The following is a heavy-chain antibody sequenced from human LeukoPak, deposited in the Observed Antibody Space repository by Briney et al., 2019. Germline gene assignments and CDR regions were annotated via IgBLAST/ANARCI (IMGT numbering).Heavy chain of an antibody. CDR2: IRYDGSNK. Sequence: PGGSLRLSCAASGFTFSSYGMHWVRQAPGKGLEWVAFIRYDGSNKYYADSVKGRFTISRDNSKNTLYLQMNSLRAEDTAVYYCVQGDRWLQSPRFDYWGQGTLVTVSS. D-gene: IGHD5-24*01. V-gene: IGHV3-30*02. CDR1: GFTFSSYG. CDR3: VQGDRWLQSPRFDY. J-gene: IGHJ4*02.